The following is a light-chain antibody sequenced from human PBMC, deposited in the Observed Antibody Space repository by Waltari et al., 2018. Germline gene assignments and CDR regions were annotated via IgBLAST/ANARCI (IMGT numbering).Light chain of an antibody. V-gene: IGLV1-40*01. CDR2: GTS. CDR3: QSYDSSLSGSVV. Sequence: QSVLTQPPSVSGAPGQRVTISCTGSSSNIGPGYDLHWYPQLPGTAPKVLIYGTSNRPSGVPDRFSGSKSGSSASLAITGLQTEDEADYYCQSYDSSLSGSVVFGGGTKLTVL. CDR1: SSNIGPGYD. J-gene: IGLJ2*01.